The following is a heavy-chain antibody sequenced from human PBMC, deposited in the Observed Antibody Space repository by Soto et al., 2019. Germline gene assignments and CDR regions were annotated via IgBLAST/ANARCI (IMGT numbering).Heavy chain of an antibody. D-gene: IGHD6-19*01. V-gene: IGHV1-18*01. CDR3: ARDLDHSSGWSGHFDY. J-gene: IGHJ4*02. Sequence: GSSVKVSCKASGYTFTSYGISWVRQAPGQGLEWMGWISAYNGNTNYAQKLQGRVTMTTDTSTSTAYMELRGLRSDDTAVYYCARDLDHSSGWSGHFDYWGQGTLVTVSS. CDR2: ISAYNGNT. CDR1: GYTFTSYG.